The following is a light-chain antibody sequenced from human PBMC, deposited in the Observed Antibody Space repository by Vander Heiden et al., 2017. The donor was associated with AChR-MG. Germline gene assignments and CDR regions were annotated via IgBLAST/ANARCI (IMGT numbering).Light chain of an antibody. Sequence: DIQMTQPPSTLSASVGDRVTITCRASQSISSGLAWYQQKPGKAPKLLIYKASSLESGVPSRFSGSGSGTEFTLTISSLQPDDVATDYCQQYNSYPWTFGQGTKVEIK. CDR3: QQYNSYPWT. CDR2: KAS. J-gene: IGKJ1*01. CDR1: QSISSG. V-gene: IGKV1-5*03.